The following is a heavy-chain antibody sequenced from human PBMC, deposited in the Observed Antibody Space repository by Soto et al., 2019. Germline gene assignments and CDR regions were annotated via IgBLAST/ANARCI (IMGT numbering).Heavy chain of an antibody. V-gene: IGHV4-34*01. J-gene: IGHJ4*02. D-gene: IGHD3-10*01. Sequence: SETLSLTCAVHGGSFTCYYWSWIRQPPGKALEWVGEINHGGSTNYNPSLKSRVTISLDTSKNQFSLNLTSVTAADTAFYYCTXVPMMYYGAGTYGYFDSWGQGTLVTVSS. CDR3: TXVPMMYYGAGTYGYFDS. CDR1: GGSFTCYY. CDR2: INHGGST.